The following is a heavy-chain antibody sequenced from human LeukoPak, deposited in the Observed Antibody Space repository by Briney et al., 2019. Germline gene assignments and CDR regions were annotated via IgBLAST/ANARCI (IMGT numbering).Heavy chain of an antibody. CDR1: GFTFSDYY. Sequence: GGSLRLSCAASGFTFSDYYMSWIRQAPGKGLEWVSYISSSGSTIYYADSVKGRFTISRDNAKNSLFLQMNSLRAEDTAVYYCAREGYYDSSGYYQEDYYYMDVWGKGTTVTVSS. CDR3: AREGYYDSSGYYQEDYYYMDV. J-gene: IGHJ6*03. CDR2: ISSSGSTI. V-gene: IGHV3-11*04. D-gene: IGHD3-22*01.